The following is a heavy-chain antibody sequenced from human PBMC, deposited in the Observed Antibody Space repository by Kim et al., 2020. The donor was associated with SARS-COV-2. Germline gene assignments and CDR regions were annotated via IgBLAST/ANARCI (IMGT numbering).Heavy chain of an antibody. J-gene: IGHJ4*02. V-gene: IGHV4-39*01. CDR3: ARLGVVPAANFDY. Sequence: SETLSLTCTVSGGSISSSSYYWGWIRQPPGKGLEWIGSIYYSGSTYYNPSLKSRVTISVDTSKNQFSLKLSSVTAADTAVYYCARLGVVPAANFDYWGQGTLVTVSS. CDR2: IYYSGST. D-gene: IGHD2-2*01. CDR1: GGSISSSSYY.